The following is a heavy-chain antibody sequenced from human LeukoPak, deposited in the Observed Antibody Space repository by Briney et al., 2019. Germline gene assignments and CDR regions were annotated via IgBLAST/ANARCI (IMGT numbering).Heavy chain of an antibody. D-gene: IGHD2/OR15-2a*01. CDR1: GFTFRNYV. CDR2: TSSDLNVK. Sequence: GGSLRLSCAASGFTFRNYVIHWVRQAPGKGLEWVAVTSSDLNVKLYADSVKGRFTISRDNSRSTLYLQMNSLRPEDTAIYYCAKDKIFRYLDYWGQGALVTVTS. V-gene: IGHV3-30*18. J-gene: IGHJ4*02. CDR3: AKDKIFRYLDY.